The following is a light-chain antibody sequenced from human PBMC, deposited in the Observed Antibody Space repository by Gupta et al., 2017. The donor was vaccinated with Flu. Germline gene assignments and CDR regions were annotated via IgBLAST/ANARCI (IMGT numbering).Light chain of an antibody. V-gene: IGKV1D-16*01. CDR2: AAS. Sequence: DIELSESPAPLSGSVGDRVTITCRASQDIRTWLAWYQQKPEKAPKSLIYAASNLQSGVPSRFSGGGSGTDFTLTISSLQPEDFATYYCQQYNSFPLTFGGGTKVEIK. CDR1: QDIRTW. CDR3: QQYNSFPLT. J-gene: IGKJ4*01.